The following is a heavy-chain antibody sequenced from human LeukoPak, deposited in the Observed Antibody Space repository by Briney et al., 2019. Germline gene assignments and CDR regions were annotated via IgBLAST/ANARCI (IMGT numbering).Heavy chain of an antibody. Sequence: ASVKASCKAPGYTFTSYDINWVRHATGQGLEWIGWMNPNSGSTGYAQKFQGRVTISRNTSISTAYMELSGLRSEDTAVYYCARGRSTGYPYYFEYWGQGTLVTVSS. CDR3: ARGRSTGYPYYFEY. CDR1: GYTFTSYD. D-gene: IGHD5-12*01. V-gene: IGHV1-8*03. J-gene: IGHJ4*02. CDR2: MNPNSGST.